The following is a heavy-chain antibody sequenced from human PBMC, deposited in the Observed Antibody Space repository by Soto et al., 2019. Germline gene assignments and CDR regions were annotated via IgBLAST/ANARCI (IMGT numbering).Heavy chain of an antibody. D-gene: IGHD3-16*01. Sequence: GGSLRLSCTASGFIFSAFGMNWVRQAPGKGLEWISYISSGSSNVYYADSVQGRFTISRDTNSDSLYLEMSGLRDEDTAVYYCARQGTIWGSQPRYGFLDYWGQGVQVTVSS. CDR3: ARQGTIWGSQPRYGFLDY. J-gene: IGHJ4*02. CDR2: ISSGSSNV. CDR1: GFIFSAFG. V-gene: IGHV3-48*02.